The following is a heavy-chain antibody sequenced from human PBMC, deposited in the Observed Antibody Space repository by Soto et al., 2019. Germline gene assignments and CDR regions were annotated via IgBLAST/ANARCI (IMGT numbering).Heavy chain of an antibody. CDR1: GGSMSSYY. CDR2: IYYSGST. CDR3: ARHAARDYYYYGMDV. D-gene: IGHD6-13*01. J-gene: IGHJ6*02. V-gene: IGHV4-59*08. Sequence: PSETLSLTCTVSGGSMSSYYWSWIRQPPGKGLEWIGYIYYSGSTNYNPSLKSRVTISVDTSKNQFSLKLSSVTAADTAVYYCARHAARDYYYYGMDVWGQGTTVTVSS.